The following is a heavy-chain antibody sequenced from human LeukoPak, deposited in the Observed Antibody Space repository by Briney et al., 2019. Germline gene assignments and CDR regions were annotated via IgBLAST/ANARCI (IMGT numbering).Heavy chain of an antibody. CDR1: GYTFTGYY. Sequence: GASLKVSCNASGYTFTGYYMHWVRQAPGQGLEWMGWINPNSGGTNYAPKFQGRVTMTRDTSINTSYMELSPLSADDTAVYYCARADIVVVPAARFGPWGQGTLVTVSS. CDR2: INPNSGGT. J-gene: IGHJ5*02. D-gene: IGHD2-2*01. V-gene: IGHV1-2*02. CDR3: ARADIVVVPAARFGP.